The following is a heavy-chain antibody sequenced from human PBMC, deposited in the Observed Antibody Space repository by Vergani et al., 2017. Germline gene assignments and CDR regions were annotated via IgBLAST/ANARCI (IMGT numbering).Heavy chain of an antibody. V-gene: IGHV1-8*01. J-gene: IGHJ6*02. CDR2: MNPNSGNT. CDR1: GYTFTSYD. CDR3: ARGPRYYDFWSGYYSGRFSGGMDV. D-gene: IGHD3-3*01. Sequence: QVQLVQSGAEVKKPGASVKVSCKASGYTFTSYDINWVRQATGQGLEWMGWMNPNSGNTGYAQKFQGRVTMTRNTSINTAYMELSSLRSEDTAVYYCARGPRYYDFWSGYYSGRFSGGMDVWGQGTTVTVSS.